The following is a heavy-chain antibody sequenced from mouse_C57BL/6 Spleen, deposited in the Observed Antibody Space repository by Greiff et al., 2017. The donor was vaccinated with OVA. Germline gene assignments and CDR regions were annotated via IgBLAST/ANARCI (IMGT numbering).Heavy chain of an antibody. CDR3: AREDYGSSWYFDV. Sequence: EVQVVESGGGLVKPGGSLKLSCAASGFTFSSYAMSWVRQTPEKRLEWVATISDGGSYTYYPDNVKGRFTISRDNAKNNLYLQMSHLKSEYTAMEYCAREDYGSSWYFDVWGTGTTVTVSS. CDR1: GFTFSSYA. D-gene: IGHD1-1*01. J-gene: IGHJ1*03. V-gene: IGHV5-4*01. CDR2: ISDGGSYT.